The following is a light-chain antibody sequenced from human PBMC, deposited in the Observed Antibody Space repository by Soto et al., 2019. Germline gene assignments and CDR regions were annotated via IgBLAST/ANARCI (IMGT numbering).Light chain of an antibody. Sequence: DIQMTQSPSNLSASVGDRVTITCRASQSISTRLAWYQQKPGKAPNLLIYDVSSLESGVPSRFSVGGSGTEFNLTISSLQPDDFAAYYCQQYNSYPRSFGQGTKLEIK. J-gene: IGKJ2*01. V-gene: IGKV1-5*01. CDR1: QSISTR. CDR2: DVS. CDR3: QQYNSYPRS.